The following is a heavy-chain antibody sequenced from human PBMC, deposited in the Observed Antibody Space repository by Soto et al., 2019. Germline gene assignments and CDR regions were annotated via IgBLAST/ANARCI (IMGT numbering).Heavy chain of an antibody. Sequence: SVKVSCKASGGTFSSYAISWVRQAPGQGLEWMGGVIPIFGTANYAQKFQGRVTITADESTSTAYMELSSLRSEDTAVYYCARQPLIAARPRGGGSNWFDPWGQGTLVTVSS. CDR2: VIPIFGTA. V-gene: IGHV1-69*13. CDR1: GGTFSSYA. CDR3: ARQPLIAARPRGGGSNWFDP. D-gene: IGHD6-6*01. J-gene: IGHJ5*02.